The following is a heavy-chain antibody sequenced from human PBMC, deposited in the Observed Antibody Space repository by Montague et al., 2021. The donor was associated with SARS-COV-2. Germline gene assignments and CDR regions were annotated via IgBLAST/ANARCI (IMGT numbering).Heavy chain of an antibody. J-gene: IGHJ6*02. Sequence: TLSLTCTVSGGSISSGTYYWSWIRQPAGKGLEWIGRIYTSGSTNYNPSLKSRVTISVDTSKNQFSLKLSSVTAADTAVYYCAREPFSPMYHYYYGMDVWGQGTLVTVSS. CDR1: GGSISSGTYY. D-gene: IGHD3-3*02. V-gene: IGHV4-61*02. CDR2: IYTSGST. CDR3: AREPFSPMYHYYYGMDV.